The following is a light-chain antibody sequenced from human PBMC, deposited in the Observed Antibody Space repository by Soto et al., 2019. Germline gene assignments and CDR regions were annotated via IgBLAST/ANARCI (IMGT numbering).Light chain of an antibody. CDR3: CSYAGSSTFG. CDR2: EGS. CDR1: SSDVGSYNL. J-gene: IGLJ1*01. V-gene: IGLV2-23*03. Sequence: QSALTQPASVSGSPGQSITISCTGTSSDVGSYNLVSWYQQHPGKAPKLMIYEGSKRPSGVSNRFSGSKSGNTASLTISGLQAEDAADYYCCSYAGSSTFGFGTGTKVTVL.